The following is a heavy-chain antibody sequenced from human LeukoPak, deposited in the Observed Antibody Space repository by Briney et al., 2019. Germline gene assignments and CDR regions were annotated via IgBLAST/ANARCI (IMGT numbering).Heavy chain of an antibody. D-gene: IGHD2-2*01. J-gene: IGHJ1*01. CDR2: ISAYNGNT. Sequence: ASVKVSCKASGYTLTSYGISWVRQAPGQGLEWMGWISAYNGNTNYAQKLQGRATMTTDTSTSTAYMELRSLRSDDRAVYYCASCSSTSCYDDGFQHWGQGTLVTVSS. CDR1: GYTLTSYG. CDR3: ASCSSTSCYDDGFQH. V-gene: IGHV1-18*01.